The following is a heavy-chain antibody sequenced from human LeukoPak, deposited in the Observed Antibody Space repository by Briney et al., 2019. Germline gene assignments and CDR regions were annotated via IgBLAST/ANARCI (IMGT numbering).Heavy chain of an antibody. CDR3: ARVAAGIGFFQH. J-gene: IGHJ1*01. CDR2: IYSSGST. D-gene: IGHD6-13*01. CDR1: GGSISSSFYY. Sequence: SETLSLTCTVSGGSISSSFYYWGWIRQPPGKGLEWIGSIYSSGSTYYNPSLKSRVTISVDTSKDQFSLNLSSVTAADTAVYYCARVAAGIGFFQHWGRGTLVTVSS. V-gene: IGHV4-39*07.